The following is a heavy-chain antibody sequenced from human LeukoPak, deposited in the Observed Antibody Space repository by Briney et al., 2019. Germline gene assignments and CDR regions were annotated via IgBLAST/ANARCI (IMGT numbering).Heavy chain of an antibody. Sequence: GGSLRLFCAASGFTFSSYAMSWVRQAPGKGPEWVSSISASGDSTYYIDSVKGRFTISRDNSKNMLDLQMNSLRAEDTAVYYCTKRDDDNYYSGRDVFDIWGQGTMVTVSS. J-gene: IGHJ3*02. CDR3: TKRDDDNYYSGRDVFDI. D-gene: IGHD3-22*01. CDR2: ISASGDST. V-gene: IGHV3-23*01. CDR1: GFTFSSYA.